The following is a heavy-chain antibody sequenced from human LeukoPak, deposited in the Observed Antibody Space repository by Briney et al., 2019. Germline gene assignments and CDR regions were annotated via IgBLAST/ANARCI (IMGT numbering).Heavy chain of an antibody. D-gene: IGHD6-13*01. CDR2: ISSSGSTI. Sequence: GGSLRLSCAASGFTFSDYYMSWIRQAPGKGXXXXXXISSSGSTIYYADSVKGRFTISRDNAKNSLYLQMNSLRAEDTAVYYCARDEQLVENWFDPWGQGTLVTVSS. J-gene: IGHJ5*02. CDR3: ARDEQLVENWFDP. CDR1: GFTFSDYY. V-gene: IGHV3-11*01.